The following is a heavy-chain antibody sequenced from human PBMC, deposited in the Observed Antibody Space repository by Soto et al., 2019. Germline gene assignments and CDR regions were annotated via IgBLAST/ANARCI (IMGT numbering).Heavy chain of an antibody. V-gene: IGHV4-61*08. CDR1: GGSVSSGDYY. CDR2: IYYSGNT. CDR3: ARIPGGTARSYWLDP. Sequence: PSWTLSLTCTVSGGSVSSGDYYWSLIPQPQGKGLEWIGYIYYSGNTNYNPSLKSRVIISVDTSKNLFSLKLTSVTTADTAVYSCARIPGGTARSYWLDPWGQGTLVTISS. J-gene: IGHJ5*02. D-gene: IGHD3-10*01.